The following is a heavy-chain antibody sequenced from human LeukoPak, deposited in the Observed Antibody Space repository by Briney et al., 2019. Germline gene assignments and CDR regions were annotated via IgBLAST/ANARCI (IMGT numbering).Heavy chain of an antibody. V-gene: IGHV1-2*02. J-gene: IGHJ5*02. CDR1: GYTFTAYY. D-gene: IGHD6-13*01. CDR3: ASTTGIAAAGTPLSGWFDP. CDR2: INPNSGGT. Sequence: ASVKVSCKASGYTFTAYYMHWVRQAPGQGLEWMGWINPNSGGTNYAQKFQGRVTLTRDTSISTAYMELSRLRSDDTAVYYCASTTGIAAAGTPLSGWFDPWGQGTLVTVSS.